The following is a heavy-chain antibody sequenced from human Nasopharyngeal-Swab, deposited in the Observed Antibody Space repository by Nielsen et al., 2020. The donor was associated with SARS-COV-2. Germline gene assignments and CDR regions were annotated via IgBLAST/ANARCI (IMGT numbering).Heavy chain of an antibody. Sequence: ASVKVSCKASGYTFTSYYIHWVRQAPGQGLEGMGMINPGLDWMHMINPSSSSPTYAQRFQGRVAMTRDTSTSTVYVELSGLRSEDTAVYYCARGEENSSPWNGHLPFDTWGQGTLVTVSS. V-gene: IGHV1-46*01. CDR2: INPGLDWMHMINPSSSSP. J-gene: IGHJ5*02. CDR1: GYTFTSYY. CDR3: ARGEENSSPWNGHLPFDT. D-gene: IGHD6-6*01.